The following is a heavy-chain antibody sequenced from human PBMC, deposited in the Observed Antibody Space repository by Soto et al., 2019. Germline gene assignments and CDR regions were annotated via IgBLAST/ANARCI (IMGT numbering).Heavy chain of an antibody. J-gene: IGHJ5*02. CDR3: AKNSGWFNT. V-gene: IGHV3-23*01. CDR1: GFTFSLYA. Sequence: PGGSLRLSCAASGFTFSLYAMTWVRQAPGKGLEWVSGISGSGGTTYYADSVKGRFTISRDNSINTVFLQMNSLRADDTALYFCAKNSGWFNTWGQGALVTVSS. D-gene: IGHD3-10*01. CDR2: ISGSGGTT.